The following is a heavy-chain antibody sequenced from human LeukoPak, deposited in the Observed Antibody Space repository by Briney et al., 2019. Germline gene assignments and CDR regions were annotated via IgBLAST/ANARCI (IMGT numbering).Heavy chain of an antibody. CDR2: ISWNSFSI. D-gene: IGHD6-19*01. CDR3: AKGLYNSGWYYFDY. J-gene: IGHJ4*02. CDR1: GFTFYDYA. V-gene: IGHV3-9*03. Sequence: SGGSLRLSCAASGFTFYDYAMHWVRHAPGKGLEWVSGISWNSFSIGYADSEKGRFTISRDNAKNSLYLQMNSLRAEDMALYYCAKGLYNSGWYYFDYWGQGTLVTVSS.